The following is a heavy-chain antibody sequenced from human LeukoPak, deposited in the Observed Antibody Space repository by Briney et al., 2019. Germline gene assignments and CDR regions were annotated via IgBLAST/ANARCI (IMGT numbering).Heavy chain of an antibody. J-gene: IGHJ6*02. CDR3: AKDRTLRDYYYGMDV. Sequence: SETLSLTCAVYGGSFSGYYWSWIRQPPGKGLEWIGEINHSGSTNYNPSLKSRVTISVDTSKNQFSLKLSSVTAADTAVYYCAKDRTLRDYYYGMDVWGQGTTVTVSS. V-gene: IGHV4-34*01. CDR1: GGSFSGYY. CDR2: INHSGST. D-gene: IGHD4-17*01.